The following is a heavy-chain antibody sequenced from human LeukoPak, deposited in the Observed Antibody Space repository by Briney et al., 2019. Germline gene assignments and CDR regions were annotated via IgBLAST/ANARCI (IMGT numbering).Heavy chain of an antibody. CDR2: IYTSGST. CDR1: GASISSNY. D-gene: IGHD1/OR15-1a*01. Sequence: SETLSLTCTVSGASISSNYWSWIRQPAGKGLEWIGRIYTSGSTNYNPSLKSRVTMSADTSKNQFSLKLSSVTAADTAVYYCARETPRTLIDYWAREPWSPSPQ. J-gene: IGHJ4*02. CDR3: ARETPRTLIDY. V-gene: IGHV4-4*07.